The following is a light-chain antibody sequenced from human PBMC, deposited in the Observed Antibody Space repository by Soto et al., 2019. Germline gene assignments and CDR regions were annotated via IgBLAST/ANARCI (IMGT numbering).Light chain of an antibody. Sequence: QSVLTQAPSVSGAPGQRVTIPCTGSSSNIGAGYDVHWYQQLPGTAPKLLIFGSTNRPSGVPDRFSGSKSGTSASLAITGLQAEDEADYYCQSYDSSLNNYVFGTGTKVTVL. CDR2: GST. CDR3: QSYDSSLNNYV. CDR1: SSNIGAGYD. J-gene: IGLJ1*01. V-gene: IGLV1-40*01.